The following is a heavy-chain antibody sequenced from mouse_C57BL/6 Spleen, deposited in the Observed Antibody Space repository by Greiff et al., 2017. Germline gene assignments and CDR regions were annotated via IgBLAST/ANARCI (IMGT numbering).Heavy chain of an antibody. D-gene: IGHD1-1*01. CDR2: IYPRDGST. Sequence: LVESGPELVKPGASVKLSCKASGYTFTSYDINWVKQRPGQGLEWIGWIYPRDGSTKYNEKFKGKATLTVDTSSSTAYMELHSLTSEDSAVYFCAREYYYGSSRYAMDYWGQGTSVTVSS. V-gene: IGHV1-85*01. CDR1: GYTFTSYD. J-gene: IGHJ4*01. CDR3: AREYYYGSSRYAMDY.